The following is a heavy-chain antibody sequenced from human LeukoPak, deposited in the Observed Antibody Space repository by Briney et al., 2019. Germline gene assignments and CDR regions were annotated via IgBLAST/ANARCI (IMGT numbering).Heavy chain of an antibody. Sequence: GGSLRLSCAASGFTFSSYTINWVRQAPGKGLEWVSSISSSSRTIYYADSVKGRFTISRDNSKNTLYLQMNSLRAEDTAVYYCAKQFGRYPYYYMDVWGKGTTVTVSS. J-gene: IGHJ6*03. V-gene: IGHV3-48*01. CDR3: AKQFGRYPYYYMDV. D-gene: IGHD3-10*01. CDR2: ISSSSRTI. CDR1: GFTFSSYT.